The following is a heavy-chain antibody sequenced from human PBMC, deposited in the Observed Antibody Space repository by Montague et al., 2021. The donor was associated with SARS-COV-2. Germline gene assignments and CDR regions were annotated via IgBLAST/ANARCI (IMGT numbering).Heavy chain of an antibody. CDR2: IYNSGTT. J-gene: IGHJ5*02. Sequence: SETLSLTCTVPGNSISSYYWNWIRQPPGKGLEWIGYIYNSGTTNYNPSVKSRVTISVDTSKNQFSLKLNSVTAADTAVYYCARGGGYCSGGSCYYWFDPWGQGTLVTVSS. CDR1: GNSISSYY. CDR3: ARGGGYCSGGSCYYWFDP. D-gene: IGHD2-15*01. V-gene: IGHV4-59*01.